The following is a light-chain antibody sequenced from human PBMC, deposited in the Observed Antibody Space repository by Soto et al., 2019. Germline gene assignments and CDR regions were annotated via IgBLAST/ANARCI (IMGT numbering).Light chain of an antibody. CDR3: QQRNSYPRT. V-gene: IGKV1-9*01. CDR2: AAS. J-gene: IGKJ1*01. CDR1: QGINSY. Sequence: DIQLTQSPSVLSASVGDRVTITGRASQGINSYLAWYQQKPGKVPKLLIYAASTLHSGDPSRFSGSGSGTEFTLTISSLQPEDFATYYCQQRNSYPRTFGQGTKVQIK.